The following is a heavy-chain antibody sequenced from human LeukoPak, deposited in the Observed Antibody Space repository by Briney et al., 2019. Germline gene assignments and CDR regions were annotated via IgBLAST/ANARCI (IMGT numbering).Heavy chain of an antibody. CDR1: GFTFSRYW. V-gene: IGHV3-7*01. Sequence: PGGSLRLSCAASGFTFSRYWMSWVRQAPGKGLEWVANIKHDGREKYFVDSVKDRFTISRDNARDSLYLQLNSLRAEDTAVYYCARDSTSFFDNWGHSSYYLDVWGKGTTVTVS. CDR3: ARDSTSFFDNWGHSSYYLDV. D-gene: IGHD7-27*01. J-gene: IGHJ6*03. CDR2: IKHDGREK.